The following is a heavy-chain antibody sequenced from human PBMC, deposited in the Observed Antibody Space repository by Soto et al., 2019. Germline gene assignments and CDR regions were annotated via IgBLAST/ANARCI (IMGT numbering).Heavy chain of an antibody. V-gene: IGHV3-30*18. CDR3: TKELGAAIPFES. D-gene: IGHD3-16*01. CDR2: MSYDGRNE. Sequence: QVQLVESGGDVVQPGRSLRLSCAASGFSFSTYGMHWVRQAPGKGLEWVAVMSYDGRNEYYADSVKGRFTISRDNSKNTRYLQMNSLRAEDTAMYYCTKELGAAIPFESWGQGTLVTVSS. J-gene: IGHJ4*02. CDR1: GFSFSTYG.